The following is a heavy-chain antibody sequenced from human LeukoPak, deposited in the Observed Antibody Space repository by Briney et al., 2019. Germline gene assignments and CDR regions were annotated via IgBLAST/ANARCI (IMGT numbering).Heavy chain of an antibody. D-gene: IGHD3-3*01. CDR2: MNPNSGNT. V-gene: IGHV1-8*01. Sequence: ASVKVSCKASGYTFTSYDINWVRQATGQGLEWMGWMNPNSGNTGYAQKFQGRVTMTRNTSISTAYMELSSLRAEDTAVYYCARTKTTYYDFWSGYSYYYYYMDVWGKGTTVTLSS. J-gene: IGHJ6*03. CDR1: GYTFTSYD. CDR3: ARTKTTYYDFWSGYSYYYYYMDV.